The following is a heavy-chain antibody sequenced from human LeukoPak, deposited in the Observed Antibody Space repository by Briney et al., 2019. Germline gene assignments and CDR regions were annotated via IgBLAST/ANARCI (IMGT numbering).Heavy chain of an antibody. V-gene: IGHV4-59*11. J-gene: IGHJ3*02. CDR2: ISHIGRT. CDR3: ARDLVTVTKGFDI. Sequence: PSETLSLTCAVSGDSFSSHYWTWIRQSPGTGLEWIGYISHIGRTNYNPSLKSRVTISIDTSKNQFSLKLRSVTAADTAVYYCARDLVTVTKGFDIWGQGAMVSVSS. CDR1: GDSFSSHY. D-gene: IGHD4-17*01.